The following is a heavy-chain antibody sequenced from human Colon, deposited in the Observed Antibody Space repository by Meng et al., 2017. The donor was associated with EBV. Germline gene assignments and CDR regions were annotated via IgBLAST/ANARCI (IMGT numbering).Heavy chain of an antibody. CDR2: IYYGGST. J-gene: IGHJ5*02. D-gene: IGHD3-10*01. Sequence: QPQLQEAGPGLVKPSXXXXLXXXVSGGSINSSGYYWGWNRQPPGKGLEWIGSIYYGGSTFYNPSLKSRVTISVDTSKNQFSLRLTSVNAADTAVYYCARDRARLIKYNWFEPWGQGTLVTVSS. V-gene: IGHV4-39*07. CDR3: ARDRARLIKYNWFEP. CDR1: GGSINSSGYY.